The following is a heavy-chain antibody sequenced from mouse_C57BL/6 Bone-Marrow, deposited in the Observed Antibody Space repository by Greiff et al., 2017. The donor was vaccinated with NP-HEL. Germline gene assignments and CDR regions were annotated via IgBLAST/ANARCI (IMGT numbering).Heavy chain of an antibody. CDR3: ARLVSYYFDY. V-gene: IGHV5-6*01. J-gene: IGHJ2*01. CDR1: GFTFSSYG. CDR2: ISSGGSYT. D-gene: IGHD2-2*01. Sequence: EVKVVESGGDLVKPGGSLKLSCAASGFTFSSYGMSWVRQTPDKRLEWVATISSGGSYTYYPDSVKGRFTISRDNAKNTLYLQMSSLKSEDTAMYYCARLVSYYFDYWGQGTTLTVSS.